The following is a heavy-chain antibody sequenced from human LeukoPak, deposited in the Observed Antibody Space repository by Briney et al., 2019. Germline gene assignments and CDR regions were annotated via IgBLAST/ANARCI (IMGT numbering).Heavy chain of an antibody. Sequence: GESLKLCCKGSGYSFSTYWIGWVRQMPGKGLEYVGIIYPGDSDTRYNPSFRGHVTISADKPLNTAYLHWSSLRASDTAMYYCASPNYGLAAFDFWGHGTMVTVSS. CDR1: GYSFSTYW. V-gene: IGHV5-51*01. CDR3: ASPNYGLAAFDF. J-gene: IGHJ3*01. D-gene: IGHD3-10*01. CDR2: IYPGDSDT.